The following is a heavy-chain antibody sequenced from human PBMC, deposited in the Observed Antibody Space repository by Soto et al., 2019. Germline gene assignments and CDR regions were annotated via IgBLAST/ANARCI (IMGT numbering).Heavy chain of an antibody. J-gene: IGHJ4*02. D-gene: IGHD2-15*01. Sequence: PGGSLRLSCAASGFTFSSYSMSWVRQAPGKGLEWVSYISSTSTTIYYADSVKGRFTISRDNAKNSLYLHMNSLSAEDTAVYYCARDRGCSGGICYRDLGDWGQGTLVTVSS. CDR1: GFTFSSYS. CDR3: ARDRGCSGGICYRDLGD. CDR2: ISSTSTTI. V-gene: IGHV3-48*01.